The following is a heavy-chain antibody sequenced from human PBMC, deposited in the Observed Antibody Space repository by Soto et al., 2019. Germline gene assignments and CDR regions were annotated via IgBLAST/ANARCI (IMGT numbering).Heavy chain of an antibody. CDR1: GYTFITYG. D-gene: IGHD6-13*01. V-gene: IGHV1-46*01. CDR2: INSSGGST. CDR3: ARTIAAAGPPLYYFDY. J-gene: IGHJ4*02. Sequence: ASVKVSCKASGYTFITYGISWVRQAPGQGLEWMGIINSSGGSTSYAQKFQGRVTMTRDTSTSTVYMELSSLRSEDTAVYYCARTIAAAGPPLYYFDYWGRGTLVTVSS.